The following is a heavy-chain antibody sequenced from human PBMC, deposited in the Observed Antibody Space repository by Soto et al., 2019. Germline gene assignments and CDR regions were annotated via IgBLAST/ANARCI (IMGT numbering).Heavy chain of an antibody. CDR2: INPNSGGT. Sequence: ASGKVSCEASGYSFTGYYTHWVRQAPGQGLEWMGWINPNSGGTNYAQKFQGRVTMTRDTSISTAYMELSRLRSDDTAVYYCARLLLPSNYYYYGMDVWGQGTTVTVSS. J-gene: IGHJ6*02. V-gene: IGHV1-2*02. CDR1: GYSFTGYY. D-gene: IGHD2-15*01. CDR3: ARLLLPSNYYYYGMDV.